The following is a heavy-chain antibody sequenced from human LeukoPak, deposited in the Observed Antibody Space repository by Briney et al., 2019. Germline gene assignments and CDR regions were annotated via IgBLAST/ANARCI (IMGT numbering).Heavy chain of an antibody. J-gene: IGHJ4*02. D-gene: IGHD3-22*01. CDR1: GGSISSYY. Sequence: SETLSLTCAVSGGSISSYYWSWIRQPPGKGLDWIGYIYYSGSTNYNPSSKSRVTISVDTSKNQFSLKLSSVTAADTAVYYCARGQRYYYDSSGPYYFDYWGQGTLVTVSS. CDR2: IYYSGST. CDR3: ARGQRYYYDSSGPYYFDY. V-gene: IGHV4-59*01.